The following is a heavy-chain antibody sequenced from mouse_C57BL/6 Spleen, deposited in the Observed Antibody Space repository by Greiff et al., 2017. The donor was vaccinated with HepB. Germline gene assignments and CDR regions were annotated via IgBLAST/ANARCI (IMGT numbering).Heavy chain of an antibody. J-gene: IGHJ2*01. V-gene: IGHV1-22*01. Sequence: EVQLQQSGPELVKPGASVKMSCKASGYTFTDYNMHWVKQSHGKSLEWIGYINPNNGGTSYNQKFKGKATLTVNKSSSTAYMELRSLTSEDSAVYYCAVGSYDGYSFDYWGQGTTLTVSS. CDR2: INPNNGGT. CDR3: AVGSYDGYSFDY. CDR1: GYTFTDYN. D-gene: IGHD2-3*01.